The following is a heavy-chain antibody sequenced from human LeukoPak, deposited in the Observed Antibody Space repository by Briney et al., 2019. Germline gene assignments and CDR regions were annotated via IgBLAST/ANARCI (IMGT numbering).Heavy chain of an antibody. J-gene: IGHJ4*02. CDR1: GYTFTSYG. CDR3: ARGDDYGDYGHYFDY. CDR2: ISAYNGNT. D-gene: IGHD4-17*01. V-gene: IGHV1-18*01. Sequence: VASVKVSCKASGYTFTSYGISWVRQAPGQGLEWMGWISAYNGNTNYAQKLQGRVTMTTDTSTSTAYMELRSLRSDDTAVYYCARGDDYGDYGHYFDYWGQGTLVTVSS.